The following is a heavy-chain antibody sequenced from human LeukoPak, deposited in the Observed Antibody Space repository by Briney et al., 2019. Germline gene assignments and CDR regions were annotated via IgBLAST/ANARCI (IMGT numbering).Heavy chain of an antibody. D-gene: IGHD1-26*01. J-gene: IGHJ4*02. CDR1: GFTFSSYA. CDR2: INNDGSSR. Sequence: GGSLRLSCAASGFTFSSYAMSWVRQAPGKGLVWVARINNDGSSRSYADVVKGRFTITRDNAKSSLFLQMNSLRAEDTAVYYCARGGSYLDYWGQGTLVTVSS. V-gene: IGHV3-74*01. CDR3: ARGGSYLDY.